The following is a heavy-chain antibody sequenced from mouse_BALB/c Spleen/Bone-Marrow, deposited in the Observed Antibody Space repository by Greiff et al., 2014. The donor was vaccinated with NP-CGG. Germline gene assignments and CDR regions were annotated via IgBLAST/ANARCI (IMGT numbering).Heavy chain of an antibody. CDR3: ARSGNVRNAMDY. J-gene: IGHJ4*01. Sequence: QFQLHHPFSYLFIPFFSVKISFNFSFYTFTNNAIHFFNHILSNILYFILIIITYYGDTTYNQKFKGKATMTVDKSSSTAYLKLARLTSEDSAIYYCARSGNVRNAMDYWGQGTSVTVSS. D-gene: IGHD1-1*01. CDR1: FYTFTNNA. CDR2: IITYYGDT. V-gene: IGHV1-67*01.